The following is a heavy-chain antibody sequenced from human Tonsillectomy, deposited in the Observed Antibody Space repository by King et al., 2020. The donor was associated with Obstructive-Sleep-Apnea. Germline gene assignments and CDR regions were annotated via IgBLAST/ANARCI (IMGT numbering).Heavy chain of an antibody. V-gene: IGHV4-31*03. J-gene: IGHJ3*02. CDR2: IYYSGAT. CDR3: AGEGSDAVLFDGFDI. CDR1: GGSISGGGYY. D-gene: IGHD6-19*01. Sequence: QVQLQESGPGLVKPSQTLSLTCTVSGGSISGGGYYWSWIRQHPGKGLEWIGYIYYSGATDYNPSLKSRVTISVDTSKKQFSLRLSSVTAADTAVYYCAGEGSDAVLFDGFDIWGQGTMVTVSS.